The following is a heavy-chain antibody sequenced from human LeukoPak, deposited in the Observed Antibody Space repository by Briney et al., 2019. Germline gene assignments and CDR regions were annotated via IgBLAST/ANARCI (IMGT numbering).Heavy chain of an antibody. V-gene: IGHV1-2*02. CDR2: INPNSGGT. CDR3: ARDLLPGVEWTNWFDP. Sequence: RASVKVSCKASGYTFTGYYMHWVRQAPGQGLEWMGWINPNSGGTNYAQKFQGRVTMTRDTSISTAYMELSRLRSDDTAVYYCARDLLPGVEWTNWFDPWGQGTLVTVSS. D-gene: IGHD3-3*01. J-gene: IGHJ5*02. CDR1: GYTFTGYY.